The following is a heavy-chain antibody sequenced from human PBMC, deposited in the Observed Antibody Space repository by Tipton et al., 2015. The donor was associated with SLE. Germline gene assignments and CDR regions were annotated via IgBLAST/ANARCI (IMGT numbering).Heavy chain of an antibody. J-gene: IGHJ3*02. Sequence: TLSLTCTVSGGSISSDYWSWIRQPPGKGLEWIWYIYYSGSTNYNPSLKSRVTISVDTSKNQFSLKLSSVTAADTAAYYCASSKTAAGKVAFDIWGQGTMVTVSS. D-gene: IGHD6-13*01. CDR1: GGSISSDY. CDR2: IYYSGST. CDR3: ASSKTAAGKVAFDI. V-gene: IGHV4-59*01.